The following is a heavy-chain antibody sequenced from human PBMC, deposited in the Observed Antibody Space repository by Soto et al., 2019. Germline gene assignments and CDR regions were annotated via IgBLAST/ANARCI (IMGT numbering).Heavy chain of an antibody. V-gene: IGHV6-1*01. CDR2: TYYRSKWYN. D-gene: IGHD3-22*01. CDR3: ARDRYYYDSSVYYYSIYYNGMDV. CDR1: GDSVSSNSAA. Sequence: PSQTLPLTCAISGDSVSSNSAAWNCIRQSPSRGLEWLGRTYYRSKWYNDYAVSVKSRITINPDTSKNQFSLQLNSVTPEDTAVYYCARDRYYYDSSVYYYSIYYNGMDVSCQGTTVTVSS. J-gene: IGHJ6*02.